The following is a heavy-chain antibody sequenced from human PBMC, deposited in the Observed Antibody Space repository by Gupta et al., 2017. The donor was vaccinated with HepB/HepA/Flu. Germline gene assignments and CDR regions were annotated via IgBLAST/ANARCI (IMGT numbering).Heavy chain of an antibody. CDR2: INPSRGTT. J-gene: IGHJ3*02. CDR1: GYTSTGYF. V-gene: IGHV1-46*01. D-gene: IGHD5-12*01. Sequence: QVQLEQSGAEVKKPGASVKVSCKASGYTSTGYFMHWVRKAPGQGLEWMGMINPSRGTTTYVQKFQGRVTVTRDTSTSTVYMEMRSLTSEDTAVYYCARDRYNSGWHEHDAFDIWGQGTMVTVSS. CDR3: ARDRYNSGWHEHDAFDI.